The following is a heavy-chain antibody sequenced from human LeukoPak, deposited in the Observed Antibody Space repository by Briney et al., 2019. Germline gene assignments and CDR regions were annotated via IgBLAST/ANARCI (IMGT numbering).Heavy chain of an antibody. CDR2: IYPGDSDT. Sequence: GASLQISCKGSGSSFTSYWIGWVRQMPGKGLEWMGIIYPGDSDTRYSPSFQGQVTISADKSISTAYLQWSSLKASDTAMYYCARLEYSSSSSDYWGQGTLVTVSS. CDR1: GSSFTSYW. D-gene: IGHD6-6*01. V-gene: IGHV5-51*01. CDR3: ARLEYSSSSSDY. J-gene: IGHJ4*02.